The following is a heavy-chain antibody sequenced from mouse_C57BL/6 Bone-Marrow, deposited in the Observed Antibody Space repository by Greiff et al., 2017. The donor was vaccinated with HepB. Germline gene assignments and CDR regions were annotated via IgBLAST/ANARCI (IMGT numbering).Heavy chain of an antibody. J-gene: IGHJ4*01. V-gene: IGHV1-4*01. CDR2: INPSSGYT. D-gene: IGHD1-1*01. Sequence: VQLQQSGAELARPGASVKMSCKASGYTFTSYTMHWVKQRPGQGLEWIGYINPSSGYTKYNQKFKDKATLTADKSSSTAYMQLSSLTSEDSAVYYCARTSEYYGSRYYAMDYWGQGTSVTVSS. CDR3: ARTSEYYGSRYYAMDY. CDR1: GYTFTSYT.